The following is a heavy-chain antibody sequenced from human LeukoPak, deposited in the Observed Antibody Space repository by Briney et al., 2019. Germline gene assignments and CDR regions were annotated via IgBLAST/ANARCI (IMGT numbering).Heavy chain of an antibody. CDR3: AKCSGGSCYAGYFQH. V-gene: IGHV3-23*01. CDR2: ISGSGGTT. D-gene: IGHD2-15*01. CDR1: GFTFSSYA. Sequence: GGSLRLSCAASGFTFSSYAMSWVRQAPGKGLEWVSVISGSGGTTYYADSVKGRFTISRDTSKNTLYLQMNSLRAEDTAVYYCAKCSGGSCYAGYFQHWGQGTLVTVSS. J-gene: IGHJ1*01.